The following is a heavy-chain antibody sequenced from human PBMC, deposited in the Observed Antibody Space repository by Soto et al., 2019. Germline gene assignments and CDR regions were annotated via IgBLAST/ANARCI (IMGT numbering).Heavy chain of an antibody. Sequence: GGSLRLSCAASGFTFSSYGMHWVRQAPGKGLEWVAVIWYDGSNKYYADSVKGRFTISRDNSKNTLYLQMNSLRAEDTAVYYCAKEGEDIVVVVAAGGMDVWGQGTTVTVSS. D-gene: IGHD2-15*01. CDR1: GFTFSSYG. V-gene: IGHV3-30*02. J-gene: IGHJ6*02. CDR2: IWYDGSNK. CDR3: AKEGEDIVVVVAAGGMDV.